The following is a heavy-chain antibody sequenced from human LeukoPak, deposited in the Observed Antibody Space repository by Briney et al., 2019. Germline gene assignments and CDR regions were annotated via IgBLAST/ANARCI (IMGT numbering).Heavy chain of an antibody. V-gene: IGHV1-8*01. J-gene: IGHJ4*02. D-gene: IGHD6-19*01. CDR2: MNLNSGNT. CDR3: ARVGFSSGWYTGTSEYYFDY. Sequence: ASVKVSCKASGYTFTSYDINWVRQATGQGLEWMGWMNLNSGNTGYAQKFQGRVTMTRNTSISTAYMELSSLRSEDTAVYYCARVGFSSGWYTGTSEYYFDYWGQGTLVTVSS. CDR1: GYTFTSYD.